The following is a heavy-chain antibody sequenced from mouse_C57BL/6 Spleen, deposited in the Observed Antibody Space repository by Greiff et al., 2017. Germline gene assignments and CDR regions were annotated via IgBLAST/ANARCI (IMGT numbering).Heavy chain of an antibody. CDR2: IRLKSDNYAT. CDR1: GFTFSNYW. CDR3: TIYDYDGSWFAY. J-gene: IGHJ3*01. Sequence: EVKLQESGGGLVQPGGSMKLSCVASGFTFSNYWMNWVRQSPEKGLEWVAQIRLKSDNYATNYAESVKGRFTISRDDSKTSVYLQMNNLRAEDTGIYYCTIYDYDGSWFAYWGQGTLVTVSA. D-gene: IGHD2-4*01. V-gene: IGHV6-3*01.